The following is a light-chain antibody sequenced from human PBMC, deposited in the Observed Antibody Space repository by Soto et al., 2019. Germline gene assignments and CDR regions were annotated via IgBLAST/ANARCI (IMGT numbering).Light chain of an antibody. V-gene: IGLV1-40*01. CDR3: QSYDTNLNAWV. CDR1: SSNIGARYD. CDR2: SNS. J-gene: IGLJ3*02. Sequence: QSVLTQPPSVSGAPGQRVTISCTGSSSNIGARYDVHWYQQLPGTAPKLLIYSNSNRPSGVPDRFSGSKSGTSASLAITGLQPEDEADYYCQSYDTNLNAWVFGGGTKVTVL.